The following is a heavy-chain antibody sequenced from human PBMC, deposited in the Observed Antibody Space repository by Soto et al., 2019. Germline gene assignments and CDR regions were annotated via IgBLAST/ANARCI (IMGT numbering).Heavy chain of an antibody. CDR3: ARDTAAAAGDY. CDR1: GFTFSSYE. CDR2: ISSSGSTI. Sequence: EVQLVESGGGSVQPGGSLRLSCAASGFTFSSYEMNWVRQAPGKGLEWVSYISSSGSTIYYADSVKGRFTISRDNAKNSLYLQMNSLRAEDTAVYYCARDTAAAAGDYWGQGTLVTVSS. D-gene: IGHD6-13*01. J-gene: IGHJ4*02. V-gene: IGHV3-48*03.